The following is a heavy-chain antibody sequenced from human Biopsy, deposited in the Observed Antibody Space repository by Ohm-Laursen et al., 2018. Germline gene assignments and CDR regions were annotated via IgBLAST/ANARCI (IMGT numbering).Heavy chain of an antibody. CDR3: ARDTRWSPYHMDV. J-gene: IGHJ6*02. D-gene: IGHD4-23*01. CDR2: IYGDGRT. Sequence: SLRLSCTASEFTFSGYSMSWVRQAPGKGLEWVSFIYGDGRTFYAGSVKDRFTLSRDTSNNLMFLQMDSLRADDTAVYYCARDTRWSPYHMDVWGQGTTVTVSS. CDR1: EFTFSGYS. V-gene: IGHV3-53*01.